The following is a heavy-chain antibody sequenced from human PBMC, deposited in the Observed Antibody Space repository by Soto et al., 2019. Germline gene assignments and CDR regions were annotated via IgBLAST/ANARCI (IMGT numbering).Heavy chain of an antibody. CDR1: GYTFTSYA. CDR2: INAGNGNT. J-gene: IGHJ6*02. Sequence: ASVEVSCKASGYTFTSYAIHWVRQAPGQRLEWMGWINAGNGNTKYSQKFQGRVTISRDTSASTAYMELSRLRSEDTAVYYCASSKILAAPYGMDVWGQGTTVTVS. D-gene: IGHD6-13*01. CDR3: ASSKILAAPYGMDV. V-gene: IGHV1-3*01.